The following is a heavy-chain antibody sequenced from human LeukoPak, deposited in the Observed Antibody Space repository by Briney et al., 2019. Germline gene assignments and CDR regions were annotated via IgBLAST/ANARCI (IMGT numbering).Heavy chain of an antibody. CDR2: ISNSSNLI. CDR1: GFTFSSYS. D-gene: IGHD1-14*01. Sequence: GGSLRLSCAASGFTFSSYSMNWVRQAPGKGLEWVSYISNSSNLIYYADSVQGRFTISRDNAKKSLYLQMNSLRAEDTAVYYCARDRDVSTTCYYYYGMDVWGQGTTVTVSS. CDR3: ARDRDVSTTCYYYYGMDV. V-gene: IGHV3-48*01. J-gene: IGHJ6*02.